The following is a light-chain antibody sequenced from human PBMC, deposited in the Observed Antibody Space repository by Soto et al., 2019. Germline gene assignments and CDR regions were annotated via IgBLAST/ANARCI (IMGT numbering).Light chain of an antibody. V-gene: IGLV9-49*01. CDR3: GADHGRGSNYV. Sequence: QAVVTQPPSASASLGASVTLTCTLSSGYSNYKVDWYQQRPGKGPRFVMRVGTGGIVGSKGDGIPDRFSVLGSGLNRYLTIKNIQEEDESDYHCGADHGRGSNYVFGTGTKLTVL. CDR2: VGTGGIVG. J-gene: IGLJ1*01. CDR1: SGYSNYK.